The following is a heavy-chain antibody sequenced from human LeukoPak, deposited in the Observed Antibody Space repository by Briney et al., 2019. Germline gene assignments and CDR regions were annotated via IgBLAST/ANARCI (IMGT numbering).Heavy chain of an antibody. CDR2: INTGNGHT. CDR1: GYTFNNYA. CDR3: ARGRGTPNTDRDFYFYYYMDV. Sequence: GASVKVSCKASGYTFNNYAIHWVRQAPGQRFEWMGWINTGNGHTKYSQVFQDRITITRDTSAATAYMELSSLRSDDMALYYCARGRGTPNTDRDFYFYYYMDVWGAGTTVIVSS. J-gene: IGHJ6*03. V-gene: IGHV1-3*03. D-gene: IGHD1/OR15-1a*01.